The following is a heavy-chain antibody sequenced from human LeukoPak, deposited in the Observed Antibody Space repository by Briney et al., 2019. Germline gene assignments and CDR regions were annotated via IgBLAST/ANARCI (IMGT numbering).Heavy chain of an antibody. CDR3: ARDLSGVAGYTYGRGIDY. CDR1: GFTFSSYW. CDR2: IEQDGSEK. V-gene: IGHV3-7*01. Sequence: GGSLRLSCVASGFTFSSYWMSWVRQAPGKGLEWVANIEQDGSEKYYVDSVKGRFTISRDNAKTSLYLQMNSLRAEDTAVYYCARDLSGVAGYTYGRGIDYWGQGTLVTVSS. D-gene: IGHD5-18*01. J-gene: IGHJ4*02.